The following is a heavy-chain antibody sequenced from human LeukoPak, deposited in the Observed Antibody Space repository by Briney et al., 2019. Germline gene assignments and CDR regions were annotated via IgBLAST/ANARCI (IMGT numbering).Heavy chain of an antibody. D-gene: IGHD3-10*01. CDR3: ARTPSISYYMDV. J-gene: IGHJ6*03. CDR1: GFTFSSYS. V-gene: IGHV3-21*01. Sequence: PGGSLRLSCAASGFTFSSYSMNWVRQAPGKGLEWVSSISSSSSYIYYADSVKGRFTISRDNAKKSLYLQMNSLRAEDTAVYYCARTPSISYYMDVWGKGTTVTVSS. CDR2: ISSSSSYI.